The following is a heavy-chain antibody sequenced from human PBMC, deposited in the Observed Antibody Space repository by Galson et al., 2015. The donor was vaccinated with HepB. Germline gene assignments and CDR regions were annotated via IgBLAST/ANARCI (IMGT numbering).Heavy chain of an antibody. Sequence: SLRLSCAASGFTFSSYAMSWVRQAPGKGLEWVSAISGSGGSTYYADSVKGRFTISRDNSKNTLYLQMNSLRVEDTAVYYCAKDSPDHYDGSGSPDYWGQGTLVTVSS. J-gene: IGHJ4*02. CDR3: AKDSPDHYDGSGSPDY. CDR1: GFTFSSYA. CDR2: ISGSGGST. D-gene: IGHD3-22*01. V-gene: IGHV3-23*01.